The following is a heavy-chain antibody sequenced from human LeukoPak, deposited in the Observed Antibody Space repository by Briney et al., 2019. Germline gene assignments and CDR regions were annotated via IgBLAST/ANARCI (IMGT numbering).Heavy chain of an antibody. J-gene: IGHJ6*02. CDR3: ARWAPLGLAFGGVIVAYYYYYYGMDV. CDR1: DFTFDFCW. Sequence: GGSLRLSCVASDFTFDFCWMTWVRQAPGKGLEWLANILPDGSQKYYVDSVKGRFTISRDNAKNSLYLQMNSLRAEDTAVYYCARWAPLGLAFGGVIVAYYYYYYGMDVWGQGTTVTVSS. CDR2: ILPDGSQK. D-gene: IGHD3-16*02. V-gene: IGHV3-7*03.